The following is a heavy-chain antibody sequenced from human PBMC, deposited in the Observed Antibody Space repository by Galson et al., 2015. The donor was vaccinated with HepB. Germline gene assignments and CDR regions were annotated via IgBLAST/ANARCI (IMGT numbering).Heavy chain of an antibody. CDR1: GYSFTSYW. V-gene: IGHV5-10-1*01. Sequence: QSGAEVKKPGESLRISCKSSGYSFTSYWISWVRQMPGKGLEWMARINPRDSNTEYNPSFQGHVTISVDRSINTAHVQWRSLMASDTAMYYCAMGTNGGNSADFDYWGQGTLVTVSS. J-gene: IGHJ4*02. CDR2: INPRDSNT. D-gene: IGHD4-23*01. CDR3: AMGTNGGNSADFDY.